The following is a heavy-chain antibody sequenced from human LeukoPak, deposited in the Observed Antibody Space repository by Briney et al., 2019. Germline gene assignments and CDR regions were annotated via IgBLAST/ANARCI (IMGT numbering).Heavy chain of an antibody. V-gene: IGHV4-39*07. CDR3: ARRSYYYGSGSPRSYYYYMDV. CDR2: IYYSGST. CDR1: GGSISSSSYY. J-gene: IGHJ6*03. D-gene: IGHD3-10*01. Sequence: PSETLSLTCTVSGGSISSSSYYWGWIRQPPGKGLEWIGSIYYSGSTYYNPSLKSRVTISVDTSKNQFSLKLSSVTAADTAVYYCARRSYYYGSGSPRSYYYYMDVWGKGTTVTISS.